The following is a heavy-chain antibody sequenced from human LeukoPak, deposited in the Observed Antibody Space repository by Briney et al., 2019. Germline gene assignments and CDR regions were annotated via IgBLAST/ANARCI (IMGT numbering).Heavy chain of an antibody. CDR3: AREATVAGFGY. D-gene: IGHD4-11*01. V-gene: IGHV1-46*01. J-gene: IGHJ4*02. CDR1: GYTFTGYY. CDR2: INPSGGST. Sequence: ASVKVSCKASGYTFTGYYMHWVRQAPGQGLEWMGIINPSGGSTSYAQKFQGRVTMTRDMSTSTVYMELSSLRSEDTAVYYCAREATVAGFGYWGQGTLVTVSS.